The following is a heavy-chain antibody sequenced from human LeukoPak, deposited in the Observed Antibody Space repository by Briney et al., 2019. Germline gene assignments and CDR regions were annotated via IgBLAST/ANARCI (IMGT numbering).Heavy chain of an antibody. CDR2: MNPNSGNT. V-gene: IGHV1-8*01. Sequence: ASVKVSCKASGYSFTTYDINWVRQATGQGLEWMGWMNPNSGNTGYAQRFQGRVTMTRETSISTAYMELNSLTSEDTAVYYCAKDVRDKGTFDYWGQGTLVTVSS. CDR1: GYSFTTYD. CDR3: AKDVRDKGTFDY. J-gene: IGHJ4*02. D-gene: IGHD2-15*01.